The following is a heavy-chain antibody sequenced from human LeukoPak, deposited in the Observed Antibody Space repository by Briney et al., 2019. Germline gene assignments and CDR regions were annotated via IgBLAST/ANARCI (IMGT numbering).Heavy chain of an antibody. J-gene: IGHJ4*02. V-gene: IGHV4-61*02. CDR2: IYTSGST. CDR1: GGSISRGSYY. D-gene: IGHD6-13*01. Sequence: PSETLSLTCTVSGGSISRGSYYWSWIRQPAGKGLECIGRIYTSGSTNYNPSLKSRVTISVDTSKNQFSLKLSSVTAADTAVYYCARDRHSSSWYYFDYWGQGSLVSVSS. CDR3: ARDRHSSSWYYFDY.